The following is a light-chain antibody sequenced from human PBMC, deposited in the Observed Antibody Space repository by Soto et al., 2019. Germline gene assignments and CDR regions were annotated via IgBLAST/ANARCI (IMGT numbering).Light chain of an antibody. CDR1: SSDVGGYNY. Sequence: QSALTQPRSVSGSPGQSVTISCTGTSSDVGGYNYVSWYQQHPGKAPKLMIYDVSKRPSGVPDRFSGSKSGNTASLTISGLQDEDEADSYCCSYAGSYTVLFGGGTKLTVL. V-gene: IGLV2-11*01. J-gene: IGLJ2*01. CDR2: DVS. CDR3: CSYAGSYTVL.